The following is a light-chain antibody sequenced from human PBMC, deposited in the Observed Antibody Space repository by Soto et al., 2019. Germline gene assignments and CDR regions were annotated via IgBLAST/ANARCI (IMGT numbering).Light chain of an antibody. CDR1: SRDVGGYNY. CDR2: DVS. V-gene: IGLV2-14*01. Sequence: TQPASVSGSPGQSITISCTGTSRDVGGYNYVSWYQQHPGKAPKLMIYDVSNRPSGVSNRFSGSKSGNTASLTISGLQAEDEADYYCSSYTSSSSYVFGTG. J-gene: IGLJ1*01. CDR3: SSYTSSSSYV.